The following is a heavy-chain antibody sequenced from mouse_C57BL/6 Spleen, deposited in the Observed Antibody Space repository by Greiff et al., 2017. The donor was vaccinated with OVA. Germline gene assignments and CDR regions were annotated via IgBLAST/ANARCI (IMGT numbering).Heavy chain of an antibody. CDR1: GFTFSSYT. CDR2: ISGGGGNT. D-gene: IGHD5-1*01. Sequence: EVKLVESGGGLVKPGGSLKLSCAASGFTFSSYTMSWVRQTPEKRLEWVATISGGGGNTYYPDSVKGRFTISRDNAKNTLYLQMSSLRSEDTALYYCARPGTSYAMDYWGQGTSVTVSS. V-gene: IGHV5-9*01. CDR3: ARPGTSYAMDY. J-gene: IGHJ4*01.